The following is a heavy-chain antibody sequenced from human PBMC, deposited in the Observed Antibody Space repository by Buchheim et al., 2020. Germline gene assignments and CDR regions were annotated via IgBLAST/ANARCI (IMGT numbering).Heavy chain of an antibody. D-gene: IGHD6-6*01. CDR2: ISSSSSYI. V-gene: IGHV3-21*01. Sequence: EVQLVESGGGLVKPGGSLRLSCAASGFTFSSYSMNWVRQAPGKGLEWVSSISSSSSYIYYADSVKGRFTISRDNATNSLYLQMNSLRAEDTAVYYCARDSSIAARPEGDHWYFDLWGRGTL. CDR3: ARDSSIAARPEGDHWYFDL. CDR1: GFTFSSYS. J-gene: IGHJ2*01.